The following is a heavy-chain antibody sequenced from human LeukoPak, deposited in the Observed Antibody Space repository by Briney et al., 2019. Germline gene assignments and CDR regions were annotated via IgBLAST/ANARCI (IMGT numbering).Heavy chain of an antibody. CDR3: AGPQNNWNAGWGAFDI. J-gene: IGHJ3*02. Sequence: SETLSLTCTVSGGSISSGDYYWSWIRQPPGKGLEWIGYIYYSGSTYYNPSLKSRVTISVDTSKNQFSLKLSSVTAADTAVYYCAGPQNNWNAGWGAFDIWGQGTMVTVSS. CDR1: GGSISSGDYY. V-gene: IGHV4-30-4*08. D-gene: IGHD1-20*01. CDR2: IYYSGST.